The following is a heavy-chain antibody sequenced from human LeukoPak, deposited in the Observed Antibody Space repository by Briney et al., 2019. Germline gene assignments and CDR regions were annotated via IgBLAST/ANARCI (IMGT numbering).Heavy chain of an antibody. V-gene: IGHV4-59*08. CDR2: IYYSGST. Sequence: PSETLSLTCTVSGGSISSYYWSWIRQPPGKGLEWIGYIYYSGSTSYNPSLKSRVTISVDTSKNQFSLKLSSVTAADTAVYYCARPTMVRRNDAFDIWGQGTMVTVSS. CDR1: GGSISSYY. J-gene: IGHJ3*02. D-gene: IGHD3-10*01. CDR3: ARPTMVRRNDAFDI.